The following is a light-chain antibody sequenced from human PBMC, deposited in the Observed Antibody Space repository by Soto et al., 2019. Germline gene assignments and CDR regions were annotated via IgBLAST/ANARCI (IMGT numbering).Light chain of an antibody. Sequence: EIVLTQSPGTLSLSPGEIATLSCRASQSVSSSYLAWYQQKPGQAPRPLIYGASSRAIGIPDRFSGSGSGTDFTLTISRLEPEDFAVYYCQQYGSSPWTFGQRTKVEIK. J-gene: IGKJ1*01. CDR2: GAS. CDR3: QQYGSSPWT. V-gene: IGKV3-20*01. CDR1: QSVSSSY.